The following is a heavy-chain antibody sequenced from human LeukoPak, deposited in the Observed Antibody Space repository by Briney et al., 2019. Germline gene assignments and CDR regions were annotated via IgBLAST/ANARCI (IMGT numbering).Heavy chain of an antibody. J-gene: IGHJ4*02. CDR2: IRSKANSYAT. CDR3: TRPQVTAAGTVVLDY. Sequence: GGSLRLSCAASGFTFSGSAMHWVRQASGKGLEWVGRIRSKANSYATAYAASVKGRFTISRDDSKNTAYLQMNSLKTEDTAVYYCTRPQVTAAGTVVLDYWGQGTLVTVSS. CDR1: GFTFSGSA. V-gene: IGHV3-73*01. D-gene: IGHD6-13*01.